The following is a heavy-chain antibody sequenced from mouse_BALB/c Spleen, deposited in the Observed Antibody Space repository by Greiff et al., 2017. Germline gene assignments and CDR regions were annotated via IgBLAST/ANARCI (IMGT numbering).Heavy chain of an antibody. CDR2: IRSKSNNYAT. D-gene: IGHD2-14*01. J-gene: IGHJ4*01. V-gene: IGHV10-1*02. Sequence: EVKLMESGGGLVQPKGSLKLSCAASGFTFNTYAMNWVRQAPGKGLEWVARIRSKSNNYATYYADSVKDRFTISRDDSQSMLYLQMNNLKTEDTAMYYCVSYRYYAMDYWGQGTSVTVSS. CDR1: GFTFNTYA. CDR3: VSYRYYAMDY.